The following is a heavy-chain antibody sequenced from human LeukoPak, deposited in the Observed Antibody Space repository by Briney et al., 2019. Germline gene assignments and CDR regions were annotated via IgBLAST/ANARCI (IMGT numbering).Heavy chain of an antibody. CDR2: ISPSGGST. CDR3: ARDLKMGYSSGRYSWGTGSSNDY. D-gene: IGHD6-19*01. V-gene: IGHV1-46*01. J-gene: IGHJ4*02. Sequence: ASVKVSCKAFGYTFTSNYMHWVRQAPGQGPEWMGVISPSGGSTTYAQKFQGRVTMTTDTSTSTAYMELRSLRSDDTAVYYCARDLKMGYSSGRYSWGTGSSNDYWGQGTLVTVSS. CDR1: GYTFTSNY.